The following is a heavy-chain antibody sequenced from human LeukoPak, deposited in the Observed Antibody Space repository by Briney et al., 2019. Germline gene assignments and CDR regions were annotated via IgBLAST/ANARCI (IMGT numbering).Heavy chain of an antibody. V-gene: IGHV3-30*18. CDR2: LSYDGGDK. CDR1: GFTFSSYG. Sequence: GGSLRLSCAASGFTFSSYGMHWVRQAPGKGLEWVAVLSYDGGDKYYADSVKGRFTISRDNSKNTLYSQMNSLRAEDAAVYYCAKDRDLLAAAYYFDYWGQGTLVTVSS. J-gene: IGHJ4*02. CDR3: AKDRDLLAAAYYFDY. D-gene: IGHD3-10*01.